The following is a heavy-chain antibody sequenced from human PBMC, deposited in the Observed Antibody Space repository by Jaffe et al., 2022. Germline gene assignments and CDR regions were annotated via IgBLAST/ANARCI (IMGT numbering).Heavy chain of an antibody. J-gene: IGHJ4*02. CDR1: GFTFGDYA. CDR3: TPPPEMTLDY. V-gene: IGHV3-49*04. Sequence: EVQLVESGGGLVQPGRSLRLSCTASGFTFGDYAMSWVRQAPGKGLEWVGFIRSKAYGGTTEYAASVKGRFTISRDDSKSIAYLQMNSLKTEDTAVYYCTPPPEMTLDYWGQGTLVTVSS. CDR2: IRSKAYGGTT.